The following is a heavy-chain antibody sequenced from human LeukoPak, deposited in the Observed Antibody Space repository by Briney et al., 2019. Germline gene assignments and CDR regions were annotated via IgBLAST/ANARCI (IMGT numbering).Heavy chain of an antibody. D-gene: IGHD3-16*01. CDR2: ISTSSSST. V-gene: IGHV3-11*05. CDR1: GFTLSEYY. CDR3: ARDRGGAAAY. J-gene: IGHJ4*02. Sequence: GGSLRLSCAASGFTLSEYYMSWLRQAPGKGLEWVSYISTSSSSTNYADPVKGRFTISRDNAKNSLFLQMNSLRAEDTAVYYCARDRGGAAAYWGQGTLVTVSS.